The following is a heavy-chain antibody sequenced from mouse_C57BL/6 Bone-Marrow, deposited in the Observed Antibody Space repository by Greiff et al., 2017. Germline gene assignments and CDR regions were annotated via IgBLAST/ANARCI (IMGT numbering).Heavy chain of an antibody. J-gene: IGHJ2*01. CDR2: IRNKANGYTT. CDR1: GFTFTDYY. Sequence: DVMLVESGGGLVQPGGSLSLSCAASGFTFTDYYMSWVRQPPGKALEWLGFIRNKANGYTTEYSASVKGRFTISRDNSQSILYLQMNALRSEDSATYYCASYEGYAYYYDDWGQGTTLTVSS. CDR3: ASYEGYAYYYDD. D-gene: IGHD3-1*01. V-gene: IGHV7-3*01.